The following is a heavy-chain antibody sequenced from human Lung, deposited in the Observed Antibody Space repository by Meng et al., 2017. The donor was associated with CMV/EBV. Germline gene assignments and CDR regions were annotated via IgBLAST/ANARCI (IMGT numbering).Heavy chain of an antibody. V-gene: IGHV4-59*01. CDR1: GGSISSYY. CDR3: ARVGLFLEWLELNAFDI. Sequence: LXXTVSGGSISSYYWSWIRQPPGKGLEWIGYIYYSGSTNYNPSLKSRVTISVDTSKIQFSLELSSVTAADTAVYYCARVGLFLEWLELNAFDIWGQGTXVTVSS. J-gene: IGHJ3*02. CDR2: IYYSGST. D-gene: IGHD3-3*01.